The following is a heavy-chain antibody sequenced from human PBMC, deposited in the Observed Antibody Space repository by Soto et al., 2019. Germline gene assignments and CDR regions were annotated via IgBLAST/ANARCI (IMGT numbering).Heavy chain of an antibody. D-gene: IGHD6-13*01. CDR3: ARASSDDAFDI. Sequence: ASVKVSCKASGYTFTSYGIHWVRQAPGQRLEWMGWINAGNGNTKYSQKFQGRVTITRDTSASTAYMELSRLRSEDTAVYYCARASSDDAFDIWGQGTMVTVSS. CDR1: GYTFTSYG. CDR2: INAGNGNT. J-gene: IGHJ3*02. V-gene: IGHV1-3*01.